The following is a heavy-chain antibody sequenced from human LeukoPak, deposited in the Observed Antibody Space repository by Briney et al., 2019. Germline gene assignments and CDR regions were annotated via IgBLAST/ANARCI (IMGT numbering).Heavy chain of an antibody. Sequence: PSETLSLTCTVSGGSISSSYRSWIRQPPGKGLEWIGYIYYSRSTNYNPSFKSRVAISVDTSKNQFSLKLSSVTAADTAVYYCATWGIAVAGTSGYWGQGTLVTVST. CDR2: IYYSRST. CDR3: ATWGIAVAGTSGY. V-gene: IGHV4-59*08. J-gene: IGHJ4*02. CDR1: GGSISSSY. D-gene: IGHD6-19*01.